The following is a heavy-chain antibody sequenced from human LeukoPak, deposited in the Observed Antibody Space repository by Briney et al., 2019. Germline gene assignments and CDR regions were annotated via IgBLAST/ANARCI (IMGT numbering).Heavy chain of an antibody. D-gene: IGHD5-12*01. CDR2: IYHSGST. Sequence: PSETLSLTCTVSGGSISSGYYWGWIRQPPGKGLEWIGSIYHSGSTYYNPSLKSRVTISVDMSKNQFSLKLSSVTAADTAVYYCARDGYSGYDYSDYWGQGTLVTVSS. J-gene: IGHJ4*02. CDR3: ARDGYSGYDYSDY. CDR1: GGSISSGYY. V-gene: IGHV4-38-2*02.